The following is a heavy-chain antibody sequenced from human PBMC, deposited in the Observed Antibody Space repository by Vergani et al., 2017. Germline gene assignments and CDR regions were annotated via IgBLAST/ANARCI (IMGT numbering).Heavy chain of an antibody. CDR3: ASGGQSGGIAARLDYFDY. CDR1: GYTFTSYG. CDR2: ISAYNGNT. J-gene: IGHJ4*02. Sequence: QVQLVQSGAEVKKPGASVKVSCKASGYTFTSYGISWVRQAPGQGLEWMGWISAYNGNTNYAQKLQGRVTMTTDTSTSTAYMELRSLRADDTAVYYCASGGQSGGIAARLDYFDYWGQGTLVTVSS. D-gene: IGHD6-13*01. V-gene: IGHV1-18*01.